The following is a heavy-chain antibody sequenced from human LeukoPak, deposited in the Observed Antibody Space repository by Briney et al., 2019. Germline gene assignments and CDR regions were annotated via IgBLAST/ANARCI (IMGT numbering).Heavy chain of an antibody. D-gene: IGHD6-19*01. CDR3: AIRWVAGTVRGFDP. V-gene: IGHV3-23*01. Sequence: GGSLRLSCAASGFTFSSYAMSWVRQAPGKGLEWVSAISGSGGSTYYADSVKGRFTISRDNSKNTLYLQMNSLRAEDTAVYYCAIRWVAGTVRGFDPWGQGTLVTVSS. CDR2: ISGSGGST. J-gene: IGHJ5*02. CDR1: GFTFSSYA.